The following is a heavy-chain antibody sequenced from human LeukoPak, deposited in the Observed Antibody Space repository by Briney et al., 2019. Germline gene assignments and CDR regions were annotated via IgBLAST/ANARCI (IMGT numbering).Heavy chain of an antibody. CDR3: AKGPGARGHFNWFDP. CDR1: GFTFDDYG. CDR2: INWNGGST. J-gene: IGHJ5*02. D-gene: IGHD5-12*01. Sequence: PGGSLRLSCAASGFTFDDYGMSWVRQAPGKGLEWVSGINWNGGSTGYADSVKGRYTISRDNAKNSLYLQMNGLRGEDTAVYYCAKGPGARGHFNWFDPWGQGTLVTVSS. V-gene: IGHV3-20*04.